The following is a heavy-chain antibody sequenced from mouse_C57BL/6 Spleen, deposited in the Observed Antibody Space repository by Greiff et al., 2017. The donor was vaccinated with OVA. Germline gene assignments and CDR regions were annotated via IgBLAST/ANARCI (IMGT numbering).Heavy chain of an antibody. CDR2: INPGSGGT. J-gene: IGHJ3*01. V-gene: IGHV1-54*01. D-gene: IGHD2-1*01. CDR3: ARGGYYGNYVPFAY. CDR1: GYAFTTYS. Sequence: VQLQQSGAELVRPGTSVKVSCKASGYAFTTYSIEWVKQRPGQGLEWIGVINPGSGGTNYNEKFKGKATLTADKSSSTAYMQLSSLTSEDSAVYFCARGGYYGNYVPFAYWGQGTLVTVSA.